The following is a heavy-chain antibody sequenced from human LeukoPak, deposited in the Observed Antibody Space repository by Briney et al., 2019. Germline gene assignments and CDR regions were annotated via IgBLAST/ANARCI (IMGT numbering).Heavy chain of an antibody. CDR2: ISYDGSNK. CDR3: AREPIVVVPAAISPRGFDY. J-gene: IGHJ4*02. CDR1: GFTFSSYA. Sequence: GGSLRLSCAASGFTFSSYAVHWVRQAPGKGLEWAAVISYDGSNKYYADSVKGRFTISRDNSKNTLYLQMNSLRAEDTAVYYCAREPIVVVPAAISPRGFDYWGQGTLVTVSS. D-gene: IGHD2-2*02. V-gene: IGHV3-30-3*01.